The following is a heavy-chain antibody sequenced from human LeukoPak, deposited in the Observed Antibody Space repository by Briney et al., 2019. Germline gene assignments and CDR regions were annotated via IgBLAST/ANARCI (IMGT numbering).Heavy chain of an antibody. J-gene: IGHJ4*02. CDR1: GGSISSSRHY. Sequence: PSETLSLTCTVSGGSISSSRHYWGWIRQPPGKGLEWIGSIYYTGTTYYNPSLKSRVTISVDTSKNQFSLQLSSVTAADTAMYYCAGPPLGGSIGGDCWGQGTLVTVSS. CDR3: AGPPLGGSIGGDC. CDR2: IYYTGTT. V-gene: IGHV4-39*01. D-gene: IGHD2/OR15-2a*01.